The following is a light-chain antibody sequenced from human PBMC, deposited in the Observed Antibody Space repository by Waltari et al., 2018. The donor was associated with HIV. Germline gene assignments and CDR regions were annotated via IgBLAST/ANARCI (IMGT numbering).Light chain of an antibody. Sequence: QSALTQPPSASGSPGQSVTISCTGTSSDVGGYNYVSWYQQHPGKAHKLMIYEVSKRPAGVPARFSGSGSGNTASLTVSGLQAEDEADYYCSSYTGSDNLVFGGGTKLTVL. CDR2: EVS. CDR3: SSYTGSDNLV. CDR1: SSDVGGYNY. J-gene: IGLJ2*01. V-gene: IGLV2-8*01.